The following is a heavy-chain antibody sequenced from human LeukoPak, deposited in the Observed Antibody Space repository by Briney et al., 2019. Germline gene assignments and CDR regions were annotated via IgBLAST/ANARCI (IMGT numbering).Heavy chain of an antibody. CDR2: IKQDGSEK. V-gene: IGHV3-7*01. CDR1: GFIFSSYW. CDR3: AREAIIPAAGPVGDYFDF. Sequence: GGSLRLSCAASGFIFSSYWMSWVRQAPGKGPEWVANIKQDGSEKYYVDSMKGRFTISRDNAKNSLFLQMNSLRAEDTAVYYCAREAIIPAAGPVGDYFDFWGQGTLVTVSS. J-gene: IGHJ4*02. D-gene: IGHD6-13*01.